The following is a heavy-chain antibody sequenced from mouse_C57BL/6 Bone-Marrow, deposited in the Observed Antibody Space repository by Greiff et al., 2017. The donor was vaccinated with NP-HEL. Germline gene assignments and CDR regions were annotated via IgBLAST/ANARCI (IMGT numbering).Heavy chain of an antibody. D-gene: IGHD1-1*01. CDR1: GYTFTDYN. V-gene: IGHV1-18*01. Sequence: EVQLQESGPELVKPGASVQIPCKASGYTFTDYNMDWVKQSPGKSLEWIGDINPNNGGTIYNQKFKGKATLTVDKSSSTAYMELRSLTSEDTAVYYCAREGIYYYGGDWYFDVWGTGTTVTVSS. CDR3: AREGIYYYGGDWYFDV. CDR2: INPNNGGT. J-gene: IGHJ1*03.